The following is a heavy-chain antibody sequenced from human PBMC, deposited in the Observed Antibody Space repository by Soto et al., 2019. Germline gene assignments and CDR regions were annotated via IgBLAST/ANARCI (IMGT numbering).Heavy chain of an antibody. J-gene: IGHJ4*02. CDR1: GGTFNNYV. V-gene: IGHV1-69*06. CDR2: IIPIFGTP. CDR3: AGRCDGTNCLAHFDY. Sequence: QVQLVQSGAEVKKPGSSVQVSCRASGGTFNNYVINWVRQAPGQGLEWMAGIIPIFGTPNYAQKFQGRVTITADKSTRTAYMELNSLRSEDTAVYYCAGRCDGTNCLAHFDYWGQGTLVTVSS. D-gene: IGHD2-2*01.